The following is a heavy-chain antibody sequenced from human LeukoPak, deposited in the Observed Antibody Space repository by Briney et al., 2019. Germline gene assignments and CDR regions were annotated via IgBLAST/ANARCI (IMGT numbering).Heavy chain of an antibody. Sequence: SETLSLTCAVSGGSISSSNWWSWVRQPPGKGLEWIGEIYHSGSTNYNPSLKSRVTISVDKSKNQFSLKLSSVTAADTAVYYCARSSYVWFGSMTFDIWGQGTMVTVSS. D-gene: IGHD3-10*01. CDR3: ARSSYVWFGSMTFDI. V-gene: IGHV4-4*02. J-gene: IGHJ3*02. CDR1: GGSISSSNW. CDR2: IYHSGST.